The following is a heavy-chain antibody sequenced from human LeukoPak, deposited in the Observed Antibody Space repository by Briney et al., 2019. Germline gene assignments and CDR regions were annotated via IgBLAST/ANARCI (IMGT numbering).Heavy chain of an antibody. D-gene: IGHD3-10*01. J-gene: IGHJ4*02. CDR2: IYPGDSDT. V-gene: IGHV5-51*01. Sequence: GESLKISCEASGYSFTTYWIGLVRQMPGKGLEWMGIIYPGDSDTRYSPSFQGQVTISADKSISAAYLQWSSLKASDTAMYYCARQHGSGSYYSRAIDYWGQGTLVTVSS. CDR1: GYSFTTYW. CDR3: ARQHGSGSYYSRAIDY.